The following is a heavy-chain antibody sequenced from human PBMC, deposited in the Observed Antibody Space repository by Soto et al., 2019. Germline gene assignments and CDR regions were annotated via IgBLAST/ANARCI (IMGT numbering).Heavy chain of an antibody. V-gene: IGHV3-23*01. Sequence: PGGSLRLSCAASGFTFSSYWMSWVRQAPGKGLEWVATINGSGGRTYYADSVKGRFTISRDNSKNTLYLQMNSLRAEDTAVYYCANIITTGFVWGQGTLVTVSS. J-gene: IGHJ4*02. D-gene: IGHD3-10*01. CDR1: GFTFSSYW. CDR2: INGSGGRT. CDR3: ANIITTGFV.